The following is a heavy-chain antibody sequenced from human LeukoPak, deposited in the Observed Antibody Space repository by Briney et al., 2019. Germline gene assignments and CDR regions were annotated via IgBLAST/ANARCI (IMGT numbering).Heavy chain of an antibody. D-gene: IGHD6-19*01. Sequence: PGGSLRLSCAASGFTFDDYAMHWVRQAPGKGLEWVSGISWNSGSIGYADSVKGRFTISRDNAKNSLYLQMNSLRAEDTALYYCAKDSFPGIAVAGTENWFDPWGQGTLVTVSS. CDR1: GFTFDDYA. CDR2: ISWNSGSI. V-gene: IGHV3-9*01. CDR3: AKDSFPGIAVAGTENWFDP. J-gene: IGHJ5*02.